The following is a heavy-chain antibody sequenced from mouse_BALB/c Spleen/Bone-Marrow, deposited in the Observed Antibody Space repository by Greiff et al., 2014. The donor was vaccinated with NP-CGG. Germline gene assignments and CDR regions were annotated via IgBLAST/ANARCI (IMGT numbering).Heavy chain of an antibody. V-gene: IGHV3-6*02. CDR3: ARGGYDGRGFAY. CDR1: GYSITSGYY. CDR2: ISYDGSN. J-gene: IGHJ3*01. D-gene: IGHD2-14*01. Sequence: VQLQQPGPGLVRPSQSLSLTCSVTGYSITSGYYWNWIRQFPGNKLEWMGYISYDGSNNYNPSLKNRISITRDTSKNQFFLKLNSVTTEDTATYYCARGGYDGRGFAYWGQGTLVTVSA.